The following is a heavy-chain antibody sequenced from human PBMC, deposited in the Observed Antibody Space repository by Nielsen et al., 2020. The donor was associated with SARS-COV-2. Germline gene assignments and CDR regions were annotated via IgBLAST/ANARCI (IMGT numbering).Heavy chain of an antibody. D-gene: IGHD3-3*01. V-gene: IGHV4-59*13. Sequence: SETLSLTCTVSGGPISSYYWSWIRQPPGKGLEWIGYIYYSGSTNYNPSLKSRVTISVDTSKNQFSLKLSSVTAADTAVYYCASLRTIFGVDVDYWGQGTLVTVSS. CDR2: IYYSGST. J-gene: IGHJ4*02. CDR3: ASLRTIFGVDVDY. CDR1: GGPISSYY.